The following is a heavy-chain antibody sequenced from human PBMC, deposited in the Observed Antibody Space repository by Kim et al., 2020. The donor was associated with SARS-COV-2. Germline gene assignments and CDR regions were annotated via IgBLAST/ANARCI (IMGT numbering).Heavy chain of an antibody. V-gene: IGHV4-61*02. Sequence: SETLSLTCTVSGGSTSSVSYYWSWIRQPAGKGLEWIGRIYTSGSTNYNPSLKSRVTISVDTSKNQFSLKLSSVTAADTAVYYCARVIGYDSSGYWGIYFDYWGQGTLVTVSS. D-gene: IGHD3-22*01. CDR1: GGSTSSVSYY. CDR3: ARVIGYDSSGYWGIYFDY. J-gene: IGHJ4*02. CDR2: IYTSGST.